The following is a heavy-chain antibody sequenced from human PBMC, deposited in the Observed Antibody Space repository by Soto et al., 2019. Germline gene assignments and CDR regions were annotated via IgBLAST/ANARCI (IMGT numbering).Heavy chain of an antibody. CDR1: GFTFSDDY. Sequence: GGSLRLSCAASGFTFSDDYMSWIRQAPGKGLEWVSYISSSGSTIYYADSVKGRFTISRDNAKNSLYLQMNSLRAEDTAVYYCARTPYYCSGGSCYSGFYYWGQGTLVTVSS. CDR3: ARTPYYCSGGSCYSGFYY. V-gene: IGHV3-11*01. J-gene: IGHJ4*02. CDR2: ISSSGSTI. D-gene: IGHD2-15*01.